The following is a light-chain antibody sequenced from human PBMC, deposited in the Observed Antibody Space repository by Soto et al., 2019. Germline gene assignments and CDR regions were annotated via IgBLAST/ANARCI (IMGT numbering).Light chain of an antibody. V-gene: IGLV1-40*01. Sequence: QSVLTQPPSVSGAPGQRVTISCTGSTSNIGAVYDVHWYQQLPGTAPKLLIYNNNNRPSGVPARFSSSKSGTSASLAITGLQADDEADYYCQSYDRSLSGVVFGGGTKLTVL. CDR3: QSYDRSLSGVV. J-gene: IGLJ2*01. CDR1: TSNIGAVYD. CDR2: NNN.